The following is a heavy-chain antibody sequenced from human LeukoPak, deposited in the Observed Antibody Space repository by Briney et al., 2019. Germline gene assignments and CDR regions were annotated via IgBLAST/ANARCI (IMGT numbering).Heavy chain of an antibody. CDR1: GFTFSDYS. Sequence: GGSLRLSCAASGFTFSDYSMHWVRQAPGKGLEWVSSISSGSTYKYSADSVKARFTISRDNAKNSLFLKMNSLRAEDSAVYYCTRGPTLIGVAGTWPLDYWGKGTLVTVSS. CDR2: ISSGSTYK. D-gene: IGHD6-19*01. J-gene: IGHJ4*02. V-gene: IGHV3-21*01. CDR3: TRGPTLIGVAGTWPLDY.